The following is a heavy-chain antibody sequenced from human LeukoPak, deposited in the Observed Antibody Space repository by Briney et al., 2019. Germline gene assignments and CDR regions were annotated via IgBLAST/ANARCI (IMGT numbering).Heavy chain of an antibody. Sequence: SVKVSCKASGGTFSSYAISWVRQAPGQGLEWMGGIIPTFGTANYAQKFQGRVTITADESTSTAYMELSSLRSEDTAVYYCAREMQDYYDSSGYRHPYFDYWGQGTLVTVSS. J-gene: IGHJ4*02. CDR2: IIPTFGTA. CDR1: GGTFSSYA. V-gene: IGHV1-69*13. D-gene: IGHD3-22*01. CDR3: AREMQDYYDSSGYRHPYFDY.